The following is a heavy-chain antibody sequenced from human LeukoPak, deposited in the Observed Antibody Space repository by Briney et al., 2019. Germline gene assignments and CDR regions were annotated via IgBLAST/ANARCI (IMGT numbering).Heavy chain of an antibody. D-gene: IGHD3-10*01. CDR1: GFTFSDHS. V-gene: IGHV3-7*01. J-gene: IGHJ5*01. CDR2: IKGDGSEK. CDR3: ARGSVVDESGSYYRWFDL. Sequence: GGSLRLSCVASGFTFSDHSMMWVRQAPGKGLEWVADIKGDGSEKNYVDSVRGRFTVSRDNRENSLYLHLNSLGVEDTAVYYCARGSVVDESGSYYRWFDLWGRGSLVTVS.